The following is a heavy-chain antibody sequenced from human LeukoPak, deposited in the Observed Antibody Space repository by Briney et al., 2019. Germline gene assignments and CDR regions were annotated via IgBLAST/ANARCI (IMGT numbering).Heavy chain of an antibody. CDR2: ISYDGSNK. CDR1: GFTFSSCG. D-gene: IGHD6-13*01. CDR3: AKDWEGSSWSSYYYYGMDV. V-gene: IGHV3-30*18. J-gene: IGHJ6*02. Sequence: GESLRLSCAASGFTFSSCGMHWVRQAPGKGLEWVAVISYDGSNKDYADSVKGRYTISRDNSKNTLYLQMNSLRAEDTAVYYCAKDWEGSSWSSYYYYGMDVWGQGTTVTVSS.